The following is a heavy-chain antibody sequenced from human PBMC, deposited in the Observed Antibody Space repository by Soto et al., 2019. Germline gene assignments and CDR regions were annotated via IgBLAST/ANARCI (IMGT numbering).Heavy chain of an antibody. CDR1: GYTFTDYF. CDR3: ARDMQGWGGY. CDR2: INPNTGDT. D-gene: IGHD3-16*01. V-gene: IGHV1-2*02. J-gene: IGHJ4*02. Sequence: ASVKVSCKASGYTFTDYFMHWVRQAPGQGLEWMGWINPNTGDTNSAQTFQDRVTMTRDTSTNTAYMEVSRLTFDDTAVYYCARDMQGWGGYWGQGTPVTVSS.